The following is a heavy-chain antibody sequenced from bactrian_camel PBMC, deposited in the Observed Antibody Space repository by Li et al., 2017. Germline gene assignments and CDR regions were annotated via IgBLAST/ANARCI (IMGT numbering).Heavy chain of an antibody. CDR2: IDNAGAA. CDR3: MAERFSGLNVFMEYGGSW. Sequence: QLVESGGGSVEAGESLRPSCKADGFTYDSNCMAWFRQDPGKEREGVAAIDNAGAATYTYSVKGRFAISRDNAKNTVYLQMNSLKPEDTAMYQCMAERFSGLNVFMEYGGSWRGPGTQVTVS. J-gene: IGHJ4*01. D-gene: IGHD6*01. V-gene: IGHV3S55*01. CDR1: GFTYDSNC.